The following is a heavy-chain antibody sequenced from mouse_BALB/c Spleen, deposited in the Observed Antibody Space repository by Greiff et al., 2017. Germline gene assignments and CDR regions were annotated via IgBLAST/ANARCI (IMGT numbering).Heavy chain of an antibody. V-gene: IGHV1-69*02. CDR2: IYPSDSYT. CDR1: GYTFTSYW. Sequence: VQLQQPGAELVRPGASVKLSCKASGYTFTSYWINWVKQRPGQGLEWIGNIYPSDSYTNYNQKFKDKATLTVDKSSSTAYMQLSSPTSEDSAVYYCTRTLLRYAMDYWGQGTSVTVSS. D-gene: IGHD1-1*01. J-gene: IGHJ4*01. CDR3: TRTLLRYAMDY.